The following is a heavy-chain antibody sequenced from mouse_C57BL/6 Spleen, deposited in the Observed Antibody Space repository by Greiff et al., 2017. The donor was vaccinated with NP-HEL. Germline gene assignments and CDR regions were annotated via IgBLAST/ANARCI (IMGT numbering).Heavy chain of an antibody. J-gene: IGHJ2*01. D-gene: IGHD1-1*01. Sequence: QVQLQQPGAELVKPGASVKLSCKASGYTFTSYWMQWVKQRPGQGLEWIGEIDPSDSYPNYNQKFKGKATLTVDTSSSTAYMQLSSLTSEDSAVYYCARWGTTVGYYFDYWGQGTTLTVSS. CDR1: GYTFTSYW. CDR2: IDPSDSYP. CDR3: ARWGTTVGYYFDY. V-gene: IGHV1-50*01.